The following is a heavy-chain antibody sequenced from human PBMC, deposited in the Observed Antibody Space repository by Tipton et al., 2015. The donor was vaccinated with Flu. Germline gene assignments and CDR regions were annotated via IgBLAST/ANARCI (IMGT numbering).Heavy chain of an antibody. J-gene: IGHJ4*02. V-gene: IGHV4-59*12. D-gene: IGHD2-2*01. CDR3: ARDPSLGMPDYLDF. Sequence: TLSLTCTVSGGPIGSYYWNWVRQPPGKGLEWIGYIYNSEYTKYNPSLKSRVTISVDTSKEQFSLQLRSVTAADTAVYYCARDPSLGMPDYLDFWGQGTLVTASS. CDR2: IYNSEYT. CDR1: GGPIGSYY.